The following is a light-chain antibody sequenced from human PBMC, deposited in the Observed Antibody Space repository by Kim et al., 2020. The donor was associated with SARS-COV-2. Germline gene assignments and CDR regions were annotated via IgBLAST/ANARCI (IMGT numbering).Light chain of an antibody. CDR3: QQYGSSPTT. CDR1: QSVSSSF. CDR2: GAS. V-gene: IGKV3-20*01. Sequence: SPGERATRSCRASQSVSSSFLAWYQQTPGQAPRLLIYGASTRATGIPDRFSGSGSGTDFTLTISRLEPEDFAVYFCQQYGSSPTTFGQGTKVDIK. J-gene: IGKJ1*01.